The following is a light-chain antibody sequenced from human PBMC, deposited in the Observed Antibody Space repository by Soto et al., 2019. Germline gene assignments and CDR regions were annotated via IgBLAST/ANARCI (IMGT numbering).Light chain of an antibody. CDR1: QGIRDD. Sequence: GDRVTLTCRASQGIRDDVGWYQQRPGEAPRLLIYGTSNLQSGVPSRFSGSGSGTDFTLTISSLQPEDFATYYCLQDYDYPRTFGQGTKVEIK. CDR2: GTS. J-gene: IGKJ1*01. V-gene: IGKV1-6*01. CDR3: LQDYDYPRT.